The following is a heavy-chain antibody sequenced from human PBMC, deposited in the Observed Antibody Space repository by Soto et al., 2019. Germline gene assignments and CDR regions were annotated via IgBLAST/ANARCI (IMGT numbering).Heavy chain of an antibody. Sequence: PGGSLRLSCAASGFTFSSYAMSWVRQAPGKGLEWVSAISGSGGSTYYADSVKGRFTISRDNSKNPLYLQMNSLRAEDTAVYYCAKNQYYYDSSDSDYWGQGTLVTVSS. CDR1: GFTFSSYA. V-gene: IGHV3-23*01. J-gene: IGHJ4*02. CDR2: ISGSGGST. CDR3: AKNQYYYDSSDSDY. D-gene: IGHD3-22*01.